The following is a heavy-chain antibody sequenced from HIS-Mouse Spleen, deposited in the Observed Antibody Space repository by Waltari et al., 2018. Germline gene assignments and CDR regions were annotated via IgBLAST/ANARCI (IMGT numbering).Heavy chain of an antibody. D-gene: IGHD6-13*01. CDR2: IHYTGSP. V-gene: IGHV4-39*07. J-gene: IGHJ2*01. Sequence: QLQLQESGPGLVKPSETLSLPCTVSGGPISSSSYYWGWIRQPPGKGLEWIGSIHYTGSPYTTRSLRSRVTISVDTSKNQFALKRSSVTAADTAVYYCAREIPYSSSWYDWYFDLWGRGTLVTVSS. CDR1: GGPISSSSYY. CDR3: AREIPYSSSWYDWYFDL.